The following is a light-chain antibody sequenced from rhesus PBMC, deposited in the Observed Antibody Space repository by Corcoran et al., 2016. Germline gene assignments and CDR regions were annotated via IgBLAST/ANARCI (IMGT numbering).Light chain of an antibody. V-gene: IGLV2-32*02. Sequence: QAALTQPRSVSGSPGQSVTIFCTGTSSDIGAYNYVSWYQQHPVTAPKLLISEVSKRPSGVSDRFSGSKSGNTASLTISGLQAEDEADYYCSSYAGSNIYVFGAGTRLTVL. CDR1: SSDIGAYNY. J-gene: IGLJ1*01. CDR3: SSYAGSNIYV. CDR2: EVS.